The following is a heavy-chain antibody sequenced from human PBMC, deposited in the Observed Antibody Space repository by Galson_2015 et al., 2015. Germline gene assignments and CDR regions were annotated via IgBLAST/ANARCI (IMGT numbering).Heavy chain of an antibody. J-gene: IGHJ4*02. Sequence: SLRLSCAASGFTFSSYGMNWVRQAPGKGLEWVSYISSSRSTIYYADSVKGRFTISRDNAKNSLYLQMNSLRDEDTAVYYCARDCRDISSWYNFDYWGQGTLVTVSS. D-gene: IGHD6-13*01. CDR3: ARDCRDISSWYNFDY. CDR1: GFTFSSYG. V-gene: IGHV3-48*02. CDR2: ISSSRSTI.